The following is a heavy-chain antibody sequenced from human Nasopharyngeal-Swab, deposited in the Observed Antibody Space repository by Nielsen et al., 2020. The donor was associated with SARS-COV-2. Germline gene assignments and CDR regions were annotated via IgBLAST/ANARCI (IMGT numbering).Heavy chain of an antibody. CDR2: IIPIFGTA. Sequence: SVKVSCKASGGTFSSYAISWVRQAPGQGLEWMGGIIPIFGTANYAQTFQGRVTITADESTSTAYMELSSLRSEDTAVYYCARIVGATTREAGVFDYWGQGTLVTVSS. CDR3: ARIVGATTREAGVFDY. J-gene: IGHJ4*02. V-gene: IGHV1-69*13. D-gene: IGHD1-26*01. CDR1: GGTFSSYA.